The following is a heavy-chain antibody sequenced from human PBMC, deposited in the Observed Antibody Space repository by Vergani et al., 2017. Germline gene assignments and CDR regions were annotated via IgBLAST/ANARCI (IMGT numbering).Heavy chain of an antibody. J-gene: IGHJ4*02. V-gene: IGHV3-33*08. CDR3: ARDQVVVVPAAPLDY. D-gene: IGHD2-2*01. Sequence: VQLVESGGGVVQPGRSLRLSCAASGFTFSSYGMHWVRQAPGKGLEWVAVIWYDGSNKYYADSVKGRFTISRDNSKNTLYLQMNSLRAEDTAVYYCARDQVVVVPAAPLDYWGQGTLVTVSS. CDR1: GFTFSSYG. CDR2: IWYDGSNK.